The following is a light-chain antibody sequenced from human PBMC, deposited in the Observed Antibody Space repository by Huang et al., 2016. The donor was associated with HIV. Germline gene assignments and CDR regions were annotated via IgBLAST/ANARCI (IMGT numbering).Light chain of an antibody. V-gene: IGKV1-39*01. CDR3: QQSYSTPPEGT. J-gene: IGKJ1*01. CDR1: QSISSY. CDR2: AAS. Sequence: DIQMTQSPSSLSASVGDRVTITCRASQSISSYLNWYQQKPGKAPKLLIYAASSLQSGDPSRFSGSGSGTDFTLTISSLQPEDFATYYCQQSYSTPPEGTFGPGTKVEIK.